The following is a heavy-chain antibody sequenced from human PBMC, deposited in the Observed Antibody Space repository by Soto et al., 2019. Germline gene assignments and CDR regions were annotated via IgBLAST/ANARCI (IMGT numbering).Heavy chain of an antibody. CDR2: INPNSGGT. J-gene: IGHJ4*02. CDR1: GGTFSSYA. V-gene: IGHV1-2*02. D-gene: IGHD3-22*01. Sequence: QVQLVQSGAEVKKPGSSVKVSCKASGGTFSSYAISWVRQAPGQGLEWMGWINPNSGGTNYAQKFQGRVTMTRDTSISTAYMELSRLRSDDTAVYYCARDYDSSETGLDYWGQGTLVTVSS. CDR3: ARDYDSSETGLDY.